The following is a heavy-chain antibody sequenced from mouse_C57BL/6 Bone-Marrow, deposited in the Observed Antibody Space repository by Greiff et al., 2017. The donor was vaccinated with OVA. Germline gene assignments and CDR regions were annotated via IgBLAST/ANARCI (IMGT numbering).Heavy chain of an antibody. Sequence: EVKLMESGGGLVKPGGSLKLSCAASGFTFSSYALSWVRQTPEKRLEWVATISDGGSYTYYPDNVKGRFTISRDNAKNNLYLQMSHLKSEDTAMYYCAWFYYDPSIAYWGQGTLVTVSA. CDR2: ISDGGSYT. CDR3: AWFYYDPSIAY. V-gene: IGHV5-4*03. D-gene: IGHD2-4*01. J-gene: IGHJ3*01. CDR1: GFTFSSYA.